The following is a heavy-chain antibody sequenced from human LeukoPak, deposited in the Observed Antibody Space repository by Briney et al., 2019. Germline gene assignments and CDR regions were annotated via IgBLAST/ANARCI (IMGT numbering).Heavy chain of an antibody. D-gene: IGHD3-10*01. Sequence: SETLSLTCTVSGGSISSYYWGWIRQPPGKGLEWIGSIYYSGSTYYNPSLKSRVTISVDTSKNQFSLKLSSVTAADTAVYYCASPRGLLYMDVWGKGTTVTVSS. CDR2: IYYSGST. J-gene: IGHJ6*03. CDR1: GGSISSYY. CDR3: ASPRGLLYMDV. V-gene: IGHV4-39*01.